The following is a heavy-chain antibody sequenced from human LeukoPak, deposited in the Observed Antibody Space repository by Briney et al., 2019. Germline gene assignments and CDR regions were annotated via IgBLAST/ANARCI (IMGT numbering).Heavy chain of an antibody. CDR2: ISYDGSNK. D-gene: IGHD2-2*02. CDR1: GFTFSTYV. V-gene: IGHV3-30-3*01. Sequence: PGGSLRLSCAASGFTFSTYVVNWVRQAPGKGLEWVAVISYDGSNKYYADSVKGRFTTSRDNSKNTLYLQMNSLRAEDTAVYYCARVYCSSTSCYSYYGMDVWGQGTTVTVSS. CDR3: ARVYCSSTSCYSYYGMDV. J-gene: IGHJ6*02.